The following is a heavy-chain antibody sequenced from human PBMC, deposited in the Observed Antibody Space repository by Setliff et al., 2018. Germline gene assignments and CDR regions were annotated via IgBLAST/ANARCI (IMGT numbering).Heavy chain of an antibody. CDR2: IYYSGST. Sequence: SETLSLTCTVSGGSISSGGYYWSWIRQHPGKGLEWIGYIYYSGSTYYNPSLKSRCTISVDKSKNQFSLKRSSVTAADTAVYYCARGKGTWVLLRWFDPWGQGTLVTVSS. CDR1: GGSISSGGYY. J-gene: IGHJ5*02. D-gene: IGHD3-10*01. CDR3: ARGKGTWVLLRWFDP. V-gene: IGHV4-31*03.